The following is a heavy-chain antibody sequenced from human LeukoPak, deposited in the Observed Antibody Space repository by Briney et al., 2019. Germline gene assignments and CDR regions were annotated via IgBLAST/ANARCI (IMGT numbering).Heavy chain of an antibody. V-gene: IGHV4-59*02. CDR2: MHNSGTI. CDR3: VRDWEGFNFDI. D-gene: IGHD1-26*01. CDR1: GDSVSSYY. J-gene: IGHJ3*02. Sequence: PSETLSLTCTVSGDSVSSYYWSWIRQPPGGGLEWIAYMHNSGTISYNPSLRTRVTMSVDTSKNHFSLHLGCVTAADMAVYYCVRDWEGFNFDIWGQGTKVTVSS.